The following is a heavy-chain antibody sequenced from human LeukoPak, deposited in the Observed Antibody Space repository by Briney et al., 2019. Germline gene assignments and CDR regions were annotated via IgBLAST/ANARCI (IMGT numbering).Heavy chain of an antibody. CDR1: GFTFRSYG. D-gene: IGHD5-12*01. Sequence: GGSLRLSCAASGFTFRSYGMHWVRQAPGKGLEWVAITWYDGSNTYYADSVKGRFTISRDNSKNTLYLQMNSLRADDTAVYYCARDSGYDLVYGMDVWGQGTTVTVSS. CDR3: ARDSGYDLVYGMDV. CDR2: TWYDGSNT. V-gene: IGHV3-33*01. J-gene: IGHJ6*02.